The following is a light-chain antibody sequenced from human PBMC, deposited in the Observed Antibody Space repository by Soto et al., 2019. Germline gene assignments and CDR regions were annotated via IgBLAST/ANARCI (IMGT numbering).Light chain of an antibody. Sequence: EIVLTQSPGTLSPSPCERSTLSCRSSQSVSNNYLAWYQQKPGQAPRLLLYGASTRATGIPVRFSGSGFGTEFTLTISSLQSEDFAVYYCQQYKNWPLFGQGTLLEI. CDR2: GAS. CDR1: QSVSNN. J-gene: IGKJ5*01. CDR3: QQYKNWPL. V-gene: IGKV3-15*01.